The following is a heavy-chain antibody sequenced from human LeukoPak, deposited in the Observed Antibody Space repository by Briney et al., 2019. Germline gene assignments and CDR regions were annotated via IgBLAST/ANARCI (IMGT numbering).Heavy chain of an antibody. CDR3: AKVAESRYCSSTSCSRGRYYFDY. D-gene: IGHD2-2*01. J-gene: IGHJ4*02. V-gene: IGHV3-30*02. CDR2: IRYDGSNK. CDR1: GFTFSSYG. Sequence: GGSLRLSCAASGFTFSSYGMHWVRQAPGKGLEWVAFIRYDGSNKYYADSVKGRFTISRDNSKNTLYLQMNSLRAEDTAVYYCAKVAESRYCSSTSCSRGRYYFDYWGQGTLVTVSS.